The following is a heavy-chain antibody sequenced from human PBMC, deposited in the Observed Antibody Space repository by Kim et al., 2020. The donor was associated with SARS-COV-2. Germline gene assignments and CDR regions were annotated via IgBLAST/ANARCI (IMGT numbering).Heavy chain of an antibody. J-gene: IGHJ4*02. Sequence: SETLSLTCTVSGGSISSSSYYWGWIRQPPGKGLEWIGSIYYSGSTYYNPSLKSRVTISVDTSKNQFSLKLSSVTAADTAVYYCARGYSSWDYWGQGTLVTVSS. CDR1: GGSISSSSYY. CDR2: IYYSGST. D-gene: IGHD6-6*01. CDR3: ARGYSSWDY. V-gene: IGHV4-39*07.